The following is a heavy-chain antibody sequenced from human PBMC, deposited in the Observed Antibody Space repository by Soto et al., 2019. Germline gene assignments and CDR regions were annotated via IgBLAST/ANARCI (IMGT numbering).Heavy chain of an antibody. CDR3: ARDFESSSWYLHWFDP. CDR2: ISAHNGNT. D-gene: IGHD6-13*01. V-gene: IGHV1-18*04. J-gene: IGHJ5*02. CDR1: GYTFTSYG. Sequence: QVQLVQSGAEVKKPGASVKVSCKASGYTFTSYGISWVRQAPGQGLEWMGWISAHNGNTNYAQKLQGRVTMTTDTTTSTAYMELRSLRSDDTAVYYCARDFESSSWYLHWFDPWGQGTLVTVSS.